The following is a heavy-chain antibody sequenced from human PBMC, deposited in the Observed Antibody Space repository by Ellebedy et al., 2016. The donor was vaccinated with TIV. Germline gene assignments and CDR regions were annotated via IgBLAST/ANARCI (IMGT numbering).Heavy chain of an antibody. Sequence: MPSETLSLTCTVSGGSVSSSSNYWAWIRQPPGKGLEWIGSIYYTGTTYYNPSLKSRVTISVDTSKNQFSLKLSSVTAADTAVHYCARHSTRRQLWLEPFDYWGQGTLVTVSS. CDR3: ARHSTRRQLWLEPFDY. D-gene: IGHD5-18*01. CDR1: GGSVSSSSNY. J-gene: IGHJ4*02. V-gene: IGHV4-39*01. CDR2: IYYTGTT.